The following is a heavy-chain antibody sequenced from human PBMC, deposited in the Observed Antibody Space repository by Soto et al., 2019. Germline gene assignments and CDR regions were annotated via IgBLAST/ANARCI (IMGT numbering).Heavy chain of an antibody. D-gene: IGHD7-27*01. CDR2: IYWNDDK. CDR1: GFSLSTSGVG. J-gene: IGHJ4*02. Sequence: QITLKESGPTLVKPTQTLTLTCTFSGFSLSTSGVGVGWIRQPPGKALEWLALIYWNDDKRYSPSLKNRLTITKDTSKNQVVLTITNMDPVDTATYYCAHRTGIPRTFDYWGQGTLVTVSS. CDR3: AHRTGIPRTFDY. V-gene: IGHV2-5*01.